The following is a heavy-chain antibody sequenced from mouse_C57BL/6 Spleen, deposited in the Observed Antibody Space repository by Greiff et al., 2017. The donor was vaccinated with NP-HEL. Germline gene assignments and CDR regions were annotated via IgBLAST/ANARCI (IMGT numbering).Heavy chain of an antibody. CDR1: GFTFSSYA. V-gene: IGHV5-4*03. J-gene: IGHJ2*01. CDR2: ISDGGSYT. D-gene: IGHD1-1*01. Sequence: EVKLMESGGGLVKPGGSLKLSCAASGFTFSSYAMSWVRQTPEKRLEWVATISDGGSYTYYPDNVKGRFTISRDNAKNNLYLQMSHLKSEDTAMYYCARGSITTVVAHFDYWGQGTTLTVSS. CDR3: ARGSITTVVAHFDY.